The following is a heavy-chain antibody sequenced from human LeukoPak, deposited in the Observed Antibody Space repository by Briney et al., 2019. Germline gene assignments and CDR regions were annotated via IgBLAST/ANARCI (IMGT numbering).Heavy chain of an antibody. CDR1: GGSFSGYY. CDR2: INHSGST. Sequence: PSETLSLTCAVYGGSFSGYYWSWIRQPPGKGLEWIGEINHSGSTNYNPSLKSRVTISVDTSKNQFSLKLSSVTAADTAVYYCARGPTTMTRAFDYWGQGTLVTVSS. D-gene: IGHD4-11*01. CDR3: ARGPTTMTRAFDY. J-gene: IGHJ4*02. V-gene: IGHV4-34*01.